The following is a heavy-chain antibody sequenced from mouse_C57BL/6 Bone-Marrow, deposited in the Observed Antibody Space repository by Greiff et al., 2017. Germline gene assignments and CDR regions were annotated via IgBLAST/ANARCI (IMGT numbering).Heavy chain of an antibody. Sequence: EVKVVESGGGLVKPGGSLKLSCAASGFPFSDYGMHWVRQAPEKGLEWVAYISSGSSTIYYPDTVKGRFPISRDNAKNTLFLQKTRVRSEDTAMYYCAKLGFDYWGQGTTLTVSA. CDR3: AKLGFDY. D-gene: IGHD4-1*01. CDR2: ISSGSSTI. CDR1: GFPFSDYG. V-gene: IGHV5-17*01. J-gene: IGHJ2*01.